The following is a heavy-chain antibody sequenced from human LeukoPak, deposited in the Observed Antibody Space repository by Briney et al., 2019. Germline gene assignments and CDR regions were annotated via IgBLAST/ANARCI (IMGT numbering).Heavy chain of an antibody. V-gene: IGHV3-33*01. CDR3: ARDQNSSPFDY. D-gene: IGHD5-18*01. J-gene: IGHJ4*02. CDR2: IWYDGSNK. Sequence: GGSLRLSCAASGFTFSSYGMHWVRRAPGKRLEWVAVIWYDGSNKYYADSVKGRFTISRDNSKNTLYLQMNSLRAEDTAVYYCARDQNSSPFDYWGQGTLVTVSS. CDR1: GFTFSSYG.